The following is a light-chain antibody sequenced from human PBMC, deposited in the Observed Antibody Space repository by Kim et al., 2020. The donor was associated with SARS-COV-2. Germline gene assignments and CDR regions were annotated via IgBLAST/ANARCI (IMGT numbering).Light chain of an antibody. V-gene: IGLV3-21*04. Sequence: APGKTARITGEGNDIGSKSVHWYQQKPGQAPVLVIYYDSDRPSGIPERFSGSNSGNTATLTISRVEAGDEADYYCQVWDSSSDHPVFGGGTQLTVL. CDR2: YDS. CDR3: QVWDSSSDHPV. CDR1: DIGSKS. J-gene: IGLJ3*02.